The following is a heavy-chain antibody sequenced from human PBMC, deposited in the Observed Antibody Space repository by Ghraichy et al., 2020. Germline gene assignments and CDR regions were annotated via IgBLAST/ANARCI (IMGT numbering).Heavy chain of an antibody. CDR2: IYYSGST. D-gene: IGHD6-19*01. Sequence: GSLRLSCTVSGGSISSSSYYWGWIRQPPGKGLEWIGSIYYSGSTYYNPSLKSRVTISVDTSKNQFSLKLSSVTAADTAVYYCARVEGGSGWLPYFDYWGQGTLVTVSS. J-gene: IGHJ4*02. CDR1: GGSISSSSYY. CDR3: ARVEGGSGWLPYFDY. V-gene: IGHV4-39*01.